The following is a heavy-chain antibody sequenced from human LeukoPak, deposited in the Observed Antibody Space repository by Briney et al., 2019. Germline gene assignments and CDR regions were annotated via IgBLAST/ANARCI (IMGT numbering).Heavy chain of an antibody. CDR3: ARDQLVGVRDYMDV. D-gene: IGHD1-26*01. CDR1: GFTFSSYS. V-gene: IGHV3-21*01. J-gene: IGHJ6*03. CDR2: ISSSSSYI. Sequence: PGGSLRLSCAASGFTFSSYSMKWLRQAPGKGLEWVSSISSSSSYIYYADSVKGRFTISRDNAKNSLYLQMNSLRAEDTAVYYCARDQLVGVRDYMDVWGKGTTVTVSS.